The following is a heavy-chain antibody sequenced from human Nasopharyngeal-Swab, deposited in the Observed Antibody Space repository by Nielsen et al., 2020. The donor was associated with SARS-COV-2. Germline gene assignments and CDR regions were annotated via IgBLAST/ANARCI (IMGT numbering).Heavy chain of an antibody. J-gene: IGHJ4*02. CDR3: AQDRVKLNSGIDY. CDR1: GYTFSNYW. Sequence: GESLKISCAASGYTFSNYWMHWVRQVPGKGLEYVSTINDYEDRLYYADSVKGRFTIYRDNSKNTLYLQMSSLRAEDTAIYYCAQDRVKLNSGIDYWGQGTLVTVSS. CDR2: INDYEDRL. D-gene: IGHD4-23*01. V-gene: IGHV3-64D*06.